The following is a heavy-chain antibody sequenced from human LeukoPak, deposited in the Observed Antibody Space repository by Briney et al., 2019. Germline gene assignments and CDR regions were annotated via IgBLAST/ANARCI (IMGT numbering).Heavy chain of an antibody. CDR3: TTDRLLWFGDPPLLYYYYGMDV. CDR2: IKSKTDGGTT. D-gene: IGHD3-10*01. CDR1: GFTFSNAW. Sequence: GGSLRLSCAASGFTFSNAWMSWVRQAPGKGLEWVGRIKSKTDGGTTDYAAPVKGRFTISRDDSKNTLYLQMNSLKTEDTAVYYCTTDRLLWFGDPPLLYYYYGMDVWSQGTTVTVSS. V-gene: IGHV3-15*01. J-gene: IGHJ6*02.